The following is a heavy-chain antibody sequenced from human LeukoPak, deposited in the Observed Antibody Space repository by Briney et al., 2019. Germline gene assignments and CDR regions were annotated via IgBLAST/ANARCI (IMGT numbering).Heavy chain of an antibody. Sequence: TSETLSLTCTVSGGSISGYYWSWIRQPPGKGLEWIGYIFYSGSTTYNPSLKSRVTISQDTSKNQVSLMLSSVTAADTAVYCARALQNYYYGMDVWGQGTSVTVSS. CDR3: ARALQNYYYGMDV. V-gene: IGHV4-59*01. CDR1: GGSISGYY. J-gene: IGHJ6*02. CDR2: IFYSGST.